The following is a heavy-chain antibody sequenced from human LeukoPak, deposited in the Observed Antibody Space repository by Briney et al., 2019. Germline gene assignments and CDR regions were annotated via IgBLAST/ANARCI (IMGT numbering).Heavy chain of an antibody. CDR3: ARAYYDSSGYRGLLDY. CDR2: ISGSGGST. Sequence: PGGSLRLSCAASGFTFSSYAMSWVRQAPGKGLEWVSAISGSGGSTYYADSVKGRFTISRDNSKNTLYLQMNSLRAEDTAVYYCARAYYDSSGYRGLLDYWGQGTLVTVSS. J-gene: IGHJ4*02. D-gene: IGHD3-22*01. V-gene: IGHV3-23*01. CDR1: GFTFSSYA.